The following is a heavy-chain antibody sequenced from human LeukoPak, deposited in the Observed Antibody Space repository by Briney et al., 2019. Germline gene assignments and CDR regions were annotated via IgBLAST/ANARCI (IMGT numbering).Heavy chain of an antibody. D-gene: IGHD4-23*01. CDR2: IYPGDSDT. V-gene: IGHV5-51*01. J-gene: IGHJ6*02. Sequence: GESLQISCKGSGYSFTTYWIGWVRQMPGKGLEWMGIIYPGDSDTRYSPSFQGQVTISADKSISTAYLQWSSLKASDTAMYYCARTTTMVSPGSYYFGMDVWGQGTTVTVSS. CDR1: GYSFTTYW. CDR3: ARTTTMVSPGSYYFGMDV.